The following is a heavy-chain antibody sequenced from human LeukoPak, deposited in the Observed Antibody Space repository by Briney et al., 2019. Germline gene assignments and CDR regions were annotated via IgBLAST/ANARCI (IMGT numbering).Heavy chain of an antibody. J-gene: IGHJ5*01. CDR2: ISAYNGNT. CDR3: ARGREAISGTMWFDS. CDR1: TNXFSTYG. Sequence: GASVKVSCKASTNXFSTYGVNWLRLAPGQGPEWLGRISAYNGNTHYAQRVQGRVTMTTDTSTNTAYMELRSLRSDDTAVYYCARGREAISGTMWFDSWGQGTLVTVSS. V-gene: IGHV1-18*01. D-gene: IGHD3-10*01.